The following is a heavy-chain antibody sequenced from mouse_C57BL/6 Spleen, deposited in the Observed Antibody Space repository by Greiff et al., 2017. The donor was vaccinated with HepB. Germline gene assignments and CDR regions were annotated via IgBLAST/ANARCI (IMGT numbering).Heavy chain of an antibody. V-gene: IGHV1-26*01. CDR2: INPNNGGT. CDR3: ARSGYYGSSY. J-gene: IGHJ2*01. Sequence: VQLQQSGPEPVKPGASVKISCKASGYTFTDYYMNWVKQSHGKSLEWIGDINPNNGGTSYNQKFKGKATLTVDKSSSTAYMELRSLTSEDSAVYYCARSGYYGSSYWGQGTTLTVSS. D-gene: IGHD1-1*01. CDR1: GYTFTDYY.